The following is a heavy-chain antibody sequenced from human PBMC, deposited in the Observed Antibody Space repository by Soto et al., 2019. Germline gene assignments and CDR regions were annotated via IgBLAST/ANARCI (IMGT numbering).Heavy chain of an antibody. CDR3: ARHPNWNEERPFDY. J-gene: IGHJ4*02. D-gene: IGHD1-1*01. Sequence: EVQLVESGGGLVQPGGSLRLSCAASGFTFSSYSMNWVRQAPGKGLEWVSFISSSSIIIHYADSVKGRFTISRDNAKNSLDLQMNSLGDEDTAVYYCARHPNWNEERPFDYWGEGTRVTVSS. CDR1: GFTFSSYS. V-gene: IGHV3-48*02. CDR2: ISSSSIII.